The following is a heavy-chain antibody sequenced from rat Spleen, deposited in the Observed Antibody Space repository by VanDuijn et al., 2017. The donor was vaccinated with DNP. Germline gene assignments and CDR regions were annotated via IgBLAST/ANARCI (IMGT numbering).Heavy chain of an antibody. CDR2: IQSDGNT. D-gene: IGHD1-6*01. V-gene: IGHV2-27*01. Sequence: QVQLKESGPGRVQPSQTLSLTCTVSGFSFTSYHVHGVRQPPGKGLEWMGRIQSDGNTDYNSVLKSRLSISRDTSKSQVFLKMNSVQTEDTAMYFCARSPTYYGPPYWGQGVMVTVSS. CDR1: GFSFTSYH. CDR3: ARSPTYYGPPY. J-gene: IGHJ2*01.